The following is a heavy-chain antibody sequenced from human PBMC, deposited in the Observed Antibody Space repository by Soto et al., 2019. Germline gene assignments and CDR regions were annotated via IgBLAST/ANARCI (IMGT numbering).Heavy chain of an antibody. CDR1: GFTFSSYS. D-gene: IGHD3-10*01. Sequence: EVQLVESGGGLVQPGGSLRLSCAASGFTFSSYSMNWARQAPGKGLEWISYISSSSRTIYYPDSVKGRFTISRDNAKNSLYLQMNSLRAEDTAVYCCARDKVRSPLAYWGQGTLVTVSS. V-gene: IGHV3-48*01. CDR2: ISSSSRTI. J-gene: IGHJ4*02. CDR3: ARDKVRSPLAY.